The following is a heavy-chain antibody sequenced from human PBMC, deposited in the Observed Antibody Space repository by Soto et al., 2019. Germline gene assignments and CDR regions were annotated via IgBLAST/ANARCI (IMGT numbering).Heavy chain of an antibody. J-gene: IGHJ4*02. CDR3: ARAGESGQGDY. V-gene: IGHV3-33*01. D-gene: IGHD5-12*01. CDR2: IWYDGSNK. Sequence: GGSLRLSCAASGFTFSSYGMHWVRQAPGKGLEWVAVIWYDGSNKYYADSVKGRFTISRDNSKNTLYLQMNSLRAEDTAVYYCARAGESGQGDYWGQGTLVTVSS. CDR1: GFTFSSYG.